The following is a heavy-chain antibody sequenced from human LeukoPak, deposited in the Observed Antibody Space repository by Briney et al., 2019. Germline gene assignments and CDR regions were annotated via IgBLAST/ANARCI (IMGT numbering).Heavy chain of an antibody. CDR1: GYSFSSHW. CDR2: IYPGDSET. CDR3: GRLLSGWSLLDY. D-gene: IGHD6-19*01. V-gene: IGHV5-51*01. J-gene: IGHJ4*02. Sequence: GESLKISCKGSGYSFSSHWIGWVRQMPGRGLEWAGIIYPGDSETRYSPSFQGQVTISADKSISTAYLQWSSLKASDTAMYYCGRLLSGWSLLDYWGQGTLVAVSS.